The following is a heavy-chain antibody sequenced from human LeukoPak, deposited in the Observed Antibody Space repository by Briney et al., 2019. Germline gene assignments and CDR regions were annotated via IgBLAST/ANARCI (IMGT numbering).Heavy chain of an antibody. V-gene: IGHV3-48*04. Sequence: GGSLRLSCAASGFTFSSYSMNWVRQAPGKGLEWVSYISSSSSTIYYADSVKGRFTISRDSAKNSLYLQMNSLGAEDTAVYYCARDSSGYREGPGTGPYYYYYGMDVWGQGTTVTVSS. CDR3: ARDSSGYREGPGTGPYYYYYGMDV. D-gene: IGHD3-22*01. CDR1: GFTFSSYS. CDR2: ISSSSSTI. J-gene: IGHJ6*02.